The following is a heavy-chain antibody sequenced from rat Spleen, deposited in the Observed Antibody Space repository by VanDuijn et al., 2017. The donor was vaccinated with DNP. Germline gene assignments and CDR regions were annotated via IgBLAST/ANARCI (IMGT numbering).Heavy chain of an antibody. CDR2: ISTSGVVT. V-gene: IGHV5-46*01. CDR1: GFTFSNFP. D-gene: IGHD4-3*01. CDR3: ARHNSG. J-gene: IGHJ2*01. Sequence: EVQLVESGGGLVLPGRSLKLSCTASGFTFSNFPMAWVRQAPTKGLEWVADISTSGVVTYYRDSVKGRFTISRDNTENTLYLQMDSLRFEDTATYYCARHNSGWGQGVMVTVSS.